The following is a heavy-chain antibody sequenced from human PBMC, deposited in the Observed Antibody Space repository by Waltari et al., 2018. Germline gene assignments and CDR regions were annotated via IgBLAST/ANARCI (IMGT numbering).Heavy chain of an antibody. J-gene: IGHJ3*02. CDR2: IYHSGST. CDR1: GYSISSGYY. D-gene: IGHD6-13*01. Sequence: QVQLQESGPGLVKPSETLSLTCAVSGYSISSGYYWGWIRQPPGKGLEWIGSIYHSGSTYYNPSLKSRFTISVDTSKNQFSLKLSSVTAADTAVYYCARQRQQLVQGAFDIWGQGTMVTVSS. CDR3: ARQRQQLVQGAFDI. V-gene: IGHV4-38-2*01.